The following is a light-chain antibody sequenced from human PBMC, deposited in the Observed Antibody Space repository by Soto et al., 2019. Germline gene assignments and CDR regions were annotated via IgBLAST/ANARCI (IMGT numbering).Light chain of an antibody. Sequence: QSVLTQPASESGSPGQSITISCTGTSSDVGSYNSVSWYQQYPGKAPKLVIYEVSRWPSGVSDRFSGSKSGSTASLTISGLQAEDEADYYCCSYAGSDTWAFGGGTKLTVL. CDR3: CSYAGSDTWA. J-gene: IGLJ3*02. CDR2: EVS. V-gene: IGLV2-23*02. CDR1: SSDVGSYNS.